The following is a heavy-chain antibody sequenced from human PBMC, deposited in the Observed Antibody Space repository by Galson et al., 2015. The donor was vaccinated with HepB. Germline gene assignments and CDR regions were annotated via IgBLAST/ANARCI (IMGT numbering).Heavy chain of an antibody. D-gene: IGHD6-13*01. J-gene: IGHJ1*01. CDR3: ARPPGYSSSWYEASHFHH. CDR1: GFIFGNSA. V-gene: IGHV3-30-3*01. Sequence: SLRLSCAASGFIFGNSAMHWVRQAPGKGLEWVAVISYDGDTKYYADSVRNRFTISRDSSKNTLSLQIYRLRVEDTAVYFCARPPGYSSSWYEASHFHHWGQGTLVTVSS. CDR2: ISYDGDTK.